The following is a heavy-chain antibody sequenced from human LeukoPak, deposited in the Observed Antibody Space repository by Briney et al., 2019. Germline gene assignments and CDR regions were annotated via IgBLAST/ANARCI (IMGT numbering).Heavy chain of an antibody. CDR1: EFPHRCFR. CDR2: ISGSGHST. CDR3: ATPRSRNYFAA. D-gene: IGHD3-10*01. Sequence: GGPLRLLCSAWEFPHRCFRMTWVREAPGKGLEWVSTISGSGHSTYYAASVKGRLTISRDNSKNTLYLQMNILRAEDAAVYYCATPRSRNYFAAWGQGTLVTAS. J-gene: IGHJ5*02. V-gene: IGHV3-23*01.